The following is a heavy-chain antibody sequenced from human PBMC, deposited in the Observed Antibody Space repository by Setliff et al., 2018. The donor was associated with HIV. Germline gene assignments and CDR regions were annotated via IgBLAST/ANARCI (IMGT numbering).Heavy chain of an antibody. V-gene: IGHV4-39*07. CDR2: IYYSGNT. Sequence: PSETLSLTCTVSGGSIKSSSYYWGWIRQPPGKGLEWIGSIYYSGNTYYNPSLKSRVTISVDTSRNQFSLKVTSVTAADTAVYYCARVPGRDYYDTSGDFDYWGLGTLVTVSS. D-gene: IGHD3-22*01. J-gene: IGHJ4*02. CDR1: GGSIKSSSYY. CDR3: ARVPGRDYYDTSGDFDY.